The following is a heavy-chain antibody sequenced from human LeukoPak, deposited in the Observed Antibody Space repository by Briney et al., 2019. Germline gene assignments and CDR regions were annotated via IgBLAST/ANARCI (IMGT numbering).Heavy chain of an antibody. D-gene: IGHD4-17*01. CDR3: AKGRGTTVTSAANY. CDR2: ISGSNDNT. J-gene: IGHJ4*02. V-gene: IGHV3-23*01. Sequence: GSLRLSCAASGFTFSSYAMSWVRQAPGKGLEWVSSISGSNDNTYYADSVKDRFTTSRDNSKNTLSLQMNSLRAEDTAVYYCAKGRGTTVTSAANYWGQGTLVTVSS. CDR1: GFTFSSYA.